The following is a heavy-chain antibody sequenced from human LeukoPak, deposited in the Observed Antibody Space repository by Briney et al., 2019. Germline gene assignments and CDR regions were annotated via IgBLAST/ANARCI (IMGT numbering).Heavy chain of an antibody. V-gene: IGHV1-3*01. CDR3: ARDLSQTRITIFGLDYYYMDV. J-gene: IGHJ6*03. D-gene: IGHD3-3*01. Sequence: ASVKVSCKASGYTFTSYAMHWVRQAPGQRLEWMGWINAGNGNTKYSQKFQGRVTITRDTSASTAYMELSSLRSEDTAVYYCARDLSQTRITIFGLDYYYMDVWGKGTTVTVSS. CDR2: INAGNGNT. CDR1: GYTFTSYA.